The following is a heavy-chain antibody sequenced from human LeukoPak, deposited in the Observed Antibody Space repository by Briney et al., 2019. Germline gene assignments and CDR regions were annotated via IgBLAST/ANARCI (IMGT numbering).Heavy chain of an antibody. V-gene: IGHV3-21*01. J-gene: IGHJ4*02. Sequence: GGSLRLSCAASGFTFSSYSMNWVRQAPGKGLEWVSSISSSSSYIYYADSVKGRFTISRDNAKNSLYLQMNSLRDEDTAVFYCAGLVPDTAMVTGPVDYWGQGTLVTVSS. CDR2: ISSSSSYI. D-gene: IGHD5-18*01. CDR3: AGLVPDTAMVTGPVDY. CDR1: GFTFSSYS.